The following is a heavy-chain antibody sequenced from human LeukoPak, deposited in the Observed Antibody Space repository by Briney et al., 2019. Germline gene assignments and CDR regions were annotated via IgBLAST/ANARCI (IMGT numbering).Heavy chain of an antibody. D-gene: IGHD3-22*01. CDR2: ISYDGSSK. CDR1: GFTFSSYA. Sequence: GRSLRLSCAASGFTFSSYAMHWVRQAPGKGLEWVAVISYDGSSKYYADSVKGRFTISRDNSKNTLYLQMNSLRAEDTAVYYCASEPGVVVVIPFDYWGQGTLVTVSS. J-gene: IGHJ4*02. CDR3: ASEPGVVVVIPFDY. V-gene: IGHV3-30-3*01.